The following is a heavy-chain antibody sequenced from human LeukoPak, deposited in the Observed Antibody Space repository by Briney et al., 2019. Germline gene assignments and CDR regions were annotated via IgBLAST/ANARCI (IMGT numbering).Heavy chain of an antibody. Sequence: GGSLRLSCAASGFTVSSNYMSWVRRAPGKGLEWVSVIYSGGSTYYADSVKGRFTISRDNSKNTLYLQMNSLRAEDTAVYYCAKERYSGYDYHYWGQGTLVTVSS. D-gene: IGHD5-12*01. J-gene: IGHJ4*02. V-gene: IGHV3-53*05. CDR2: IYSGGST. CDR3: AKERYSGYDYHY. CDR1: GFTVSSNY.